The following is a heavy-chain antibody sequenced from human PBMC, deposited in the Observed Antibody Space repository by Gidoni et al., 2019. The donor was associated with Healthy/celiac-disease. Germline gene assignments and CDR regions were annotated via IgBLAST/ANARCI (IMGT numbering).Heavy chain of an antibody. J-gene: IGHJ5*02. CDR2: LNDSGST. CDR3: ARGKGSSSGWYDGWFDP. Sequence: QVQLQQWGAGLLQPSETLSLTCAVYGGSFSGYYWRGIRQPPGMGLEWIGELNDSGSTNYNPALKSRVTRSVDTSKNQFSLKLSSVTAADTAVYYCARGKGSSSGWYDGWFDPWGQGTLVTVSA. D-gene: IGHD6-19*01. CDR1: GGSFSGYY. V-gene: IGHV4-34*01.